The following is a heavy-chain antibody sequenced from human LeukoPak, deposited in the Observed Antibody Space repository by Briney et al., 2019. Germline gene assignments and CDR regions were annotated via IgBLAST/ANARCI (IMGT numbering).Heavy chain of an antibody. CDR2: IIPTFGTA. J-gene: IGHJ4*02. Sequence: GASVKVSCKASGGTFSSYAISWVRQAPGQGLEWMGRIIPTFGTANYAQKFQGRVTITTDESTSTAYMELSSLRSEDTAVYYCARDRYDSSGYYKDWGQGTLVTVSS. CDR1: GGTFSSYA. CDR3: ARDRYDSSGYYKD. V-gene: IGHV1-69*05. D-gene: IGHD3-22*01.